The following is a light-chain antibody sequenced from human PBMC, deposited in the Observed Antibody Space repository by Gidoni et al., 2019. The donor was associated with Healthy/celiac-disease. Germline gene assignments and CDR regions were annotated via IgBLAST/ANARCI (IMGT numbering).Light chain of an antibody. V-gene: IGKV3-11*01. CDR1: QSVSSY. J-gene: IGKJ4*01. CDR2: DAS. CDR3: QQRSNWPT. Sequence: EIVLTQSPATLSLSPGERATLSCRASQSVSSYLAWYQQKPGQAPRLLIYDASNRATGIPARFSGSGFGTDFTLTISSLEPEDFAVYYCQQRSNWPTFXGXTKVEIK.